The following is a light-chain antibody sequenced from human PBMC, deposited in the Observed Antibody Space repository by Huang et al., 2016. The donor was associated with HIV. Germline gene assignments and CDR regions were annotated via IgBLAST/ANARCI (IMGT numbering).Light chain of an antibody. V-gene: IGKV1-27*01. CDR2: AAS. J-gene: IGKJ1*01. CDR3: QKYNSAPWT. CDR1: QGISNY. Sequence: DIQTTQSPSSLSASVGDRVTITCRASQGISNYLAWYQQKPGKVPKLLIDAASTLQSGVPSRFSGSGSETDFTLTISSLQPEDVATYYCQKYNSAPWTFGQGIKVEIK.